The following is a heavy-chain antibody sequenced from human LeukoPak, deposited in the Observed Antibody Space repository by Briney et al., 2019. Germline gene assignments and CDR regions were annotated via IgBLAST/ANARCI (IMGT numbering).Heavy chain of an antibody. D-gene: IGHD1-14*01. Sequence: ASVKVSCKASGYTFTSYYMHWVRQAPGQGLEWMGIINPSGGSTSYAQKFQGRVTMTRDTSTSTVYMELSSLRSEDTAVYYCARGALGRNPENNWFDPWGQGTLVTVSS. CDR2: INPSGGST. V-gene: IGHV1-46*01. J-gene: IGHJ5*02. CDR3: ARGALGRNPENNWFDP. CDR1: GYTFTSYY.